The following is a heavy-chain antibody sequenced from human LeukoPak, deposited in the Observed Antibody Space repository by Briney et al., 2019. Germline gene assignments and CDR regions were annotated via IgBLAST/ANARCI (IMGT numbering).Heavy chain of an antibody. D-gene: IGHD3-10*01. V-gene: IGHV4-61*01. CDR1: GGSFSSSSYY. J-gene: IGHJ5*02. Sequence: SETLSLTCAVYGGSFSSSSYYWSWIRQPPGKGLEWIGYIYYSGSTNYNPSLKSRVTISVDTSKSQFSLKLSSVTAADTAIYYCARGGYYGSGNDFRFDPWGQGTLVTVSS. CDR2: IYYSGST. CDR3: ARGGYYGSGNDFRFDP.